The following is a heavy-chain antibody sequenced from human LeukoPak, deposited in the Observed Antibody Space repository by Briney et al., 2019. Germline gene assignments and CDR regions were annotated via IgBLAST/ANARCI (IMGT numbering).Heavy chain of an antibody. CDR3: ARFYGGYTPAGY. Sequence: AGGSLGLSCAASGFTFINYAMSWVRQAPGKGLEWVSALSGSTTNTYYADSVRGRFAISRDNSKNTLYPQMNSMRAEDTAVYYCARFYGGYTPAGYWGEGTLVTVSS. CDR2: LSGSTTNT. V-gene: IGHV3-23*01. CDR1: GFTFINYA. J-gene: IGHJ4*02. D-gene: IGHD4-23*01.